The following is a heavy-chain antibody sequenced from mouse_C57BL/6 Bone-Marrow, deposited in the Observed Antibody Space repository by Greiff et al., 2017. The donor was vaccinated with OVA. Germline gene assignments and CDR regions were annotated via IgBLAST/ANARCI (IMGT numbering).Heavy chain of an antibody. CDR3: TTPYYSLFDY. Sequence: EVQLQQSGAELVRPGASVKLSCTASGFNIKDDYMHWVKQRPEQGLEWIGWIDPENGDTEYASKFQGKATITADTSSNTAYLQLSSLTSEDTAVYYCTTPYYSLFDYWDRGTALTVSS. V-gene: IGHV14-4*01. D-gene: IGHD2-12*01. CDR2: IDPENGDT. J-gene: IGHJ2*01. CDR1: GFNIKDDY.